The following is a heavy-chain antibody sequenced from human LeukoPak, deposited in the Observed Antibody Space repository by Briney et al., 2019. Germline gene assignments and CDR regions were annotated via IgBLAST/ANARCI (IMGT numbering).Heavy chain of an antibody. J-gene: IGHJ4*02. CDR3: ARDLGYSSGPNY. V-gene: IGHV3-21*01. CDR2: ISGGSSFT. Sequence: GGSLRLSCAASGFSFSSFSMNRVRQAPGKGLEWVSYISGGSSFTYYVDSVKGRFTISRDNAKKSLYLQMNSLRAEDTAVYYCARDLGYSSGPNYWGQGTRVTVSS. D-gene: IGHD6-19*01. CDR1: GFSFSSFS.